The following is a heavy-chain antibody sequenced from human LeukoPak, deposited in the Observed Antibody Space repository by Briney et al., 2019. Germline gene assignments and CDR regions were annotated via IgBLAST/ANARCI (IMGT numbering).Heavy chain of an antibody. CDR2: IYYSGST. CDR1: GGYTGSLY. V-gene: IGHV4-59*11. J-gene: IGHJ4*02. Sequence: SETLSLTCTVSGGYTGSLYWSWIRQPAGKGLEWIGNIYYSGSTTYNPSLKSRVTISVDTSKNKFSLKLSSVTAADTAVYYCARVPISTTARGYFDYWGQGTLVTVSS. CDR3: ARVPISTTARGYFDY. D-gene: IGHD4-17*01.